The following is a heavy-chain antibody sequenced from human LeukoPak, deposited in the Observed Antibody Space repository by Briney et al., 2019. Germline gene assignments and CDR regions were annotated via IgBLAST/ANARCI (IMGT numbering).Heavy chain of an antibody. D-gene: IGHD3-10*01. V-gene: IGHV4-39*07. CDR2: IYYSGST. Sequence: PSETLSLTCTVSGGSISSSSYYWGWIRQPPGKGLEWIGSIYYSGSTYYNPSLKSRVTISVDTSKNQFSLKLSSVTAADTAVYYCARVGRNEGGTYYYGSGSYLGAFDIWGQGTMVTVSS. CDR1: GGSISSSSYY. CDR3: ARVGRNEGGTYYYGSGSYLGAFDI. J-gene: IGHJ3*02.